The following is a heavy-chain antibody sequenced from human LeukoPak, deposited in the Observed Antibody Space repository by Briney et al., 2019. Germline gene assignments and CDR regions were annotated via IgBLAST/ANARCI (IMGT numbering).Heavy chain of an antibody. CDR1: GFTFSGFA. CDR3: AKDYAVCSIDD. J-gene: IGHJ4*02. D-gene: IGHD3-16*01. V-gene: IGHV3-23*01. Sequence: GGSLTLSCAASGFTFSGFAMSWIRQAPGKGLEWVSSISRSGESTFYADSVRGRFTTSRDNSKHTVSLQMESLRAEDTAVYYCAKDYAVCSIDDWGQGTLVTVSS. CDR2: ISRSGEST.